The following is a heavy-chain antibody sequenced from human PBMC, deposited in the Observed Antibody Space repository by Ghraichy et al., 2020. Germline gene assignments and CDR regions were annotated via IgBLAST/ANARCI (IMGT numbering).Heavy chain of an antibody. CDR1: GDSISNYH. CDR3: GRLGRSYYYGVDV. J-gene: IGHJ6*02. CDR2: IYNNGST. V-gene: IGHV4-4*09. Sequence: SETLSLTCTVSGDSISNYHWTWIRQPPGKGLEWIGYIYNNGSTKYNPSLKSRVTTSLDTSKNHLSLKLNSVTAADTAVYYCGRLGRSYYYGVDVWGQGATVTVSS.